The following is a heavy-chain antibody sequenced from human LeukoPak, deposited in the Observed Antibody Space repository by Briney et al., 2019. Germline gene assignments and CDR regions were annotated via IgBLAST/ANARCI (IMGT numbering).Heavy chain of an antibody. CDR2: INWNGGDY. J-gene: IGHJ4*02. D-gene: IGHD3-3*01. CDR1: GFTFDYYA. Sequence: AGGSLRLSCAASGFTFDYYAIYLVRQPPGEVLEWVSGINWNGGDYAHADSVKGRVTISRDDAKSSVYLQMNSLRTEAAAVYYCTKAATAAMGREWYFEYWGQGTLVTVSS. CDR3: TKAATAAMGREWYFEY. V-gene: IGHV3-9*01.